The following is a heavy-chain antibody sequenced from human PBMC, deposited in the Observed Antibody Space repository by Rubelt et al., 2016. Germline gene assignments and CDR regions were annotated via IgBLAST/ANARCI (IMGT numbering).Heavy chain of an antibody. CDR2: IIPIFGTP. CDR3: ARDTFAYYYDSSGRAFDI. J-gene: IGHJ3*02. V-gene: IGHV1-69*01. CDR1: GDTFSTYA. D-gene: IGHD3-22*01. Sequence: PGSLVKVSCKASGDTFSTYAISWVRQAPGQGLEWMGGIIPIFGTPNYAQKFQGRVTITADESTSTAYMELSSLRSEDTAVYYCARDTFAYYYDSSGRAFDIWGQGTMVTVSS.